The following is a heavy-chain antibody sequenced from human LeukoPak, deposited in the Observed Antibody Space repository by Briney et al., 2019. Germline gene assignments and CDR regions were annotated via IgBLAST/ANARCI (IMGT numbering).Heavy chain of an antibody. D-gene: IGHD2-15*01. Sequence: PSETLSLTCTVSGGSINSGGYYWGWIRQPAGKGLEWIGRIHTNGNTNYNPSLKSRVTISVDTSKKQFSLKLSSVTAADTAVYYCARVLSYFYMDVWGKGTTVTVSS. J-gene: IGHJ6*03. V-gene: IGHV4-61*02. CDR1: GGSINSGGYY. CDR2: IHTNGNT. CDR3: ARVLSYFYMDV.